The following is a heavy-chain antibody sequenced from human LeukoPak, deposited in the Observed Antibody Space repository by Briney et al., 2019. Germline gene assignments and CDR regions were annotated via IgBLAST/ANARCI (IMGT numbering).Heavy chain of an antibody. J-gene: IGHJ4*02. Sequence: ASVKVSCKASGYAFTSYGINWVRQAPGQGLEWMGWISVNNGNTHYAQKFQGRVTMTTDTSTSTAYMEVRSLRSDDTAVYYCARDELVVVPAAPDYWGQGTLVTVSS. V-gene: IGHV1-18*01. CDR1: GYAFTSYG. CDR2: ISVNNGNT. CDR3: ARDELVVVPAAPDY. D-gene: IGHD2-2*01.